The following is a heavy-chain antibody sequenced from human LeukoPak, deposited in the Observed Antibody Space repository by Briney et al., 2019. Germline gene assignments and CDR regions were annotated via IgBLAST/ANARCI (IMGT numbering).Heavy chain of an antibody. CDR1: GFTFSSYS. V-gene: IGHV3-21*04. D-gene: IGHD4-23*01. Sequence: GGSLRLSCAASGFTFSSYSMNWVRQAPGKGLEWVSSISSSSSYIYYADSVKGRFTISRDNSKNTLYLQMNSLRAEDTAVYYCARAPFIQSDFGGTFDYWGQGTLVTVSS. CDR2: ISSSSSYI. J-gene: IGHJ4*02. CDR3: ARAPFIQSDFGGTFDY.